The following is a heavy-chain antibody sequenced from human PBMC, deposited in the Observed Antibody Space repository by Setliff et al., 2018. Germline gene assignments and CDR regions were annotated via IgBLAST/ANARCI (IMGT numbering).Heavy chain of an antibody. J-gene: IGHJ4*02. CDR2: IIPILGIA. CDR3: ASGALTRSGYYYPKKYYFDY. CDR1: GGTFSSYA. Sequence: SVKVSCKASGGTFSSYAISWVRQAPGRGLEWMGGIIPILGIANYAQKFQGRVTITADKSTSTAYMELSSLRSEDTAVYYCASGALTRSGYYYPKKYYFDYWGQGTLVTVSS. D-gene: IGHD3-22*01. V-gene: IGHV1-69*10.